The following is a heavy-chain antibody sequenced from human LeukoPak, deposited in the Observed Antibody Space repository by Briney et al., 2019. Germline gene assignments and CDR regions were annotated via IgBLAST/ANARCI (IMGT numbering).Heavy chain of an antibody. Sequence: SETLSLTCTVSGGSISSGSYYWSWIRQPAGKGLEWIGRIYTSGSTNYNPSLKSRVTMSVDTSKNQFSLKLSSVTAADTAVYYCAGGYDILTGYYTGWGQGTLVTVSS. CDR1: GGSISSGSYY. J-gene: IGHJ4*02. CDR2: IYTSGST. CDR3: AGGYDILTGYYTG. V-gene: IGHV4-61*02. D-gene: IGHD3-9*01.